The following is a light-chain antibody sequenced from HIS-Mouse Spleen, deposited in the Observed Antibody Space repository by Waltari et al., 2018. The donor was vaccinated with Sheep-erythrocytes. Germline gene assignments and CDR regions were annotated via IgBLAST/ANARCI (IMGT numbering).Light chain of an antibody. Sequence: SYVLTQPPSVSVAPGQTARITCGGNNIGRKSVHWYQQKPGQAPVLVVYDDSDRPSGIPEGFSGSNTGNTAFLTVSRVDAVDEADYYCQVWDSSSDHPVFGGGTKLTVL. V-gene: IGLV3-21*02. CDR3: QVWDSSSDHPV. CDR1: NIGRKS. J-gene: IGLJ2*01. CDR2: DDS.